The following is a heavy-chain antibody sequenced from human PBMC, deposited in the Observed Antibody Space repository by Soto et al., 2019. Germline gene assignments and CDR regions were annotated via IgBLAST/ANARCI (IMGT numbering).Heavy chain of an antibody. CDR2: MNQAGSEK. Sequence: GGSLRLSCGASGFTFSTYWMTWVSQAPGKGLEWVANMNQAGSEKNYVDSVKGRFTISRDNAQNSLYLQMDSLRAEDTAVYYCARQHSGSYYFDYWGQGTLVTVSS. D-gene: IGHD1-26*01. V-gene: IGHV3-7*05. J-gene: IGHJ4*02. CDR3: ARQHSGSYYFDY. CDR1: GFTFSTYW.